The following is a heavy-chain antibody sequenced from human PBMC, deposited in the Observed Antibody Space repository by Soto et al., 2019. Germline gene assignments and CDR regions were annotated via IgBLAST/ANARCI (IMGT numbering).Heavy chain of an antibody. J-gene: IGHJ3*01. CDR1: GDSLTIGGHY. CDR2: IYHSGST. Sequence: QVDLQESGPGLVKPSQTLSLTCSVSGDSLTIGGHYWTWIRQHPGKGLEWIGYIYHSGSTYYSPSLKSRVTISVDTSENRFSLKLTSVTAADTAVYYCARGGDGFDLWGPGKRVTVSS. CDR3: ARGGDGFDL. V-gene: IGHV4-31*03.